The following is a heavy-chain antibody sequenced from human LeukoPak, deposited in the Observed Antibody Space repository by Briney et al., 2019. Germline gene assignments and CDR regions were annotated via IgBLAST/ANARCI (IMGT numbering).Heavy chain of an antibody. Sequence: SETLSLTCAVSGGSISSSNWWSWVRQPPGKGLEWIGEMYLSGTTHSNPSVKSRVTISIDKSKNQFFLNLSSVTAADTAVYYCAGLVGRYSSGLYYYYFDYWGQGTLVTISS. CDR3: AGLVGRYSSGLYYYYFDY. J-gene: IGHJ4*02. CDR2: MYLSGTT. V-gene: IGHV4-4*02. D-gene: IGHD3-22*01. CDR1: GGSISSSNW.